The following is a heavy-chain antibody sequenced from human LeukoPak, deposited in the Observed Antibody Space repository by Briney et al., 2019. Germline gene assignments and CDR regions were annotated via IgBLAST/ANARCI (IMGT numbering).Heavy chain of an antibody. D-gene: IGHD2-2*01. Sequence: SETLSLTCTVSGGSISSSSYYWGWIRQPPGKGLEWIRSIYYSGSTYYNPSLKSRVTISVDTSKNQFSLKLSSVTAADTAVYYCARHDCSSTSCTLDYWGQGTLVTVSS. J-gene: IGHJ4*02. CDR1: GGSISSSSYY. V-gene: IGHV4-39*01. CDR2: IYYSGST. CDR3: ARHDCSSTSCTLDY.